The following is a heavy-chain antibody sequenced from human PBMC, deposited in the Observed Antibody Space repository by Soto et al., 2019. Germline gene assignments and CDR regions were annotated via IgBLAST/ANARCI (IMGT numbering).Heavy chain of an antibody. V-gene: IGHV3-74*01. J-gene: IGHJ1*01. CDR3: ARDRVESGYPEYFQH. Sequence: GGSLRLSCAASGFTFSNFWMHWVRQVPGKGLISVSRINTDGSSTYYADSVKGRFTISRDNSKNTLYLQMNSLRAEDTAVYYCARDRVESGYPEYFQHWGQGTLVTVSS. D-gene: IGHD3-22*01. CDR2: INTDGSST. CDR1: GFTFSNFW.